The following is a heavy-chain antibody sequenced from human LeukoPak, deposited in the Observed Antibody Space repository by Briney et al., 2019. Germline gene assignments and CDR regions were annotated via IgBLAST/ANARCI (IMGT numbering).Heavy chain of an antibody. V-gene: IGHV4-59*01. Sequence: SSETLSLICTVSGGSISSYYWSWIRQPPGKGLEWIGYIYYSGSTNYNPPLKSRVTISVDTSKNQFSLKLSSVTAADTAVYYCARYDSSGYFKNWFDPWGQGTLVTVSS. CDR1: GGSISSYY. CDR2: IYYSGST. J-gene: IGHJ5*02. D-gene: IGHD3-22*01. CDR3: ARYDSSGYFKNWFDP.